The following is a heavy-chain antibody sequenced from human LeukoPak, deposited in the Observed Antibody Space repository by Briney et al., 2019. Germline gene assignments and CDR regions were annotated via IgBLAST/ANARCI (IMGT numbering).Heavy chain of an antibody. V-gene: IGHV1-2*02. Sequence: ASVKVSCKASGYTFTCYYMHWVRQAPGQGLEWMGWINPNSGGTNYAQKFQGRVTMTRDTSISTAYMELSRLRSDDTAVYYCARDKGFGELHYYYMDVWGKGTTVTISS. CDR2: INPNSGGT. D-gene: IGHD3-10*01. J-gene: IGHJ6*03. CDR1: GYTFTCYY. CDR3: ARDKGFGELHYYYMDV.